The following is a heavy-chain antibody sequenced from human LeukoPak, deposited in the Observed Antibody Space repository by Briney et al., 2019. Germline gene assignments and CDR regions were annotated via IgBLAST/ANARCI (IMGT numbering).Heavy chain of an antibody. J-gene: IGHJ4*02. D-gene: IGHD2-15*01. CDR3: ARGDYCSGGSCPPGDY. CDR1: GYTFTSYG. Sequence: ASVKVSCKASGYTFTSYGISWVRQAPGQGLEWMGWINPNSGGTNYAQKFQGRVTMTRDTSISTAYMELSRLRSDDTAVYYCARGDYCSGGSCPPGDYWGQGTLVTVSS. V-gene: IGHV1-2*02. CDR2: INPNSGGT.